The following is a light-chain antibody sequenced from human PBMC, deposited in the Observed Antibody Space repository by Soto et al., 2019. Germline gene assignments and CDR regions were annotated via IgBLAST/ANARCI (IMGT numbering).Light chain of an antibody. CDR3: QQYGSSPPWT. V-gene: IGKV1-39*01. CDR1: QSISTY. J-gene: IGKJ1*01. Sequence: DIHMTQSPSSLSASVGDRVTITCRASQSISTYLNWYQQKPGKPPNLLIYSASSLQSGVPSRFSGSGSGTDFTLTISSLRPEDFAVYYCQQYGSSPPWTFGQGTKVDIK. CDR2: SAS.